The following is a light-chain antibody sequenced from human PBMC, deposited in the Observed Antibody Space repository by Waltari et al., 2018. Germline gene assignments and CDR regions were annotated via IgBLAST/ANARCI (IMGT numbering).Light chain of an antibody. V-gene: IGKV3-20*01. CDR2: GAS. CDR3: QQYGSSPYS. CDR1: QTLNSNY. J-gene: IGKJ2*01. Sequence: EIVLTQSPGTLSLSAGERATLFCKASQTLNSNYLAWYQQKPGQSPGLLIFGASRRATGIRYRFSGSGSGTDFTLTISRLETEDSALYYCQQYGSSPYSFGQGARVGIK.